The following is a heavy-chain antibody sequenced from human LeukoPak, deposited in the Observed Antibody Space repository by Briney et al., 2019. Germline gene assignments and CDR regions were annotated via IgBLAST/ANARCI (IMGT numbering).Heavy chain of an antibody. CDR1: GGSISSYY. CDR2: IYYSGST. D-gene: IGHD4-23*01. J-gene: IGHJ6*02. V-gene: IGHV4-59*08. CDR3: ARLRTPNYYYYGMDV. Sequence: SETLSLTCTVSGGSISSYYWSWIRQPPGKGLEWIGYIYYSGSTNYNPSLKSRVTISVDTSKNQFSLKLSSVTAADTAVYYCARLRTPNYYYYGMDVWGQGTTVTASS.